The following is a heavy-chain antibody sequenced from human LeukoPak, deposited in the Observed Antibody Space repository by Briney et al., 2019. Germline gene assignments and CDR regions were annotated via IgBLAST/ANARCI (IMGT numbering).Heavy chain of an antibody. J-gene: IGHJ6*03. Sequence: GGSLRLSCAASGFTFSSYGMHWVRQAPGKGLEWVAVISYDGSNKYYADSVKGRFTISRDNSKNTLYLQMNSLRAEDTAVYYCAREAHSSGWYGDYYYYMDVWGKGTTVTVSS. D-gene: IGHD6-19*01. V-gene: IGHV3-30*03. CDR2: ISYDGSNK. CDR3: AREAHSSGWYGDYYYYMDV. CDR1: GFTFSSYG.